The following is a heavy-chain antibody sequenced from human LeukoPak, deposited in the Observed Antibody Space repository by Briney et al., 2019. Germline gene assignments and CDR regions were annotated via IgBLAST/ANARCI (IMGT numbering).Heavy chain of an antibody. CDR1: GYTFTGYY. V-gene: IGHV1-2*02. CDR2: INPNSGGT. CDR3: ARGNLELRFLEWLLKAEYFQH. J-gene: IGHJ1*01. D-gene: IGHD3-3*01. Sequence: ASVKVSCKASGYTFTGYYMHWVRQAPGQGLEWMGWINPNSGGTNYAQKFQGRVTMTRDTSISTAYMELSRLRSDDTAAYYCARGNLELRFLEWLLKAEYFQHWGQGTLVTVSS.